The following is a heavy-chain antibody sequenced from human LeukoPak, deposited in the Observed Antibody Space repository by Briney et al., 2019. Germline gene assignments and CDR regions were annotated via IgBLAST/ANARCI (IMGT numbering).Heavy chain of an antibody. CDR3: AKDRDYYDSSGYYYVTAEYFQH. Sequence: PGGSLRLSCAASGFTFSSYAMSWVRQAPGKGLEWVSAISGSGGSTYYADSVKGRFTISRDNSKNTLHLQMNSLRAEDTAVYYCAKDRDYYDSSGYYYVTAEYFQHWGQGTLVTVSS. V-gene: IGHV3-23*01. CDR1: GFTFSSYA. J-gene: IGHJ1*01. D-gene: IGHD3-22*01. CDR2: ISGSGGST.